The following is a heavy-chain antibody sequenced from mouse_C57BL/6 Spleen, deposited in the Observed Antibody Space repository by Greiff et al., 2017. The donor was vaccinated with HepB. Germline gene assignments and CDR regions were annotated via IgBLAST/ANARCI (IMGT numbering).Heavy chain of an antibody. V-gene: IGHV1-9*01. CDR2: ILPGSGST. CDR1: GYTFTGYW. CDR3: ARGLLRYYAMDY. D-gene: IGHD1-1*01. J-gene: IGHJ4*01. Sequence: QVQLKQSGAELMKPGASVKLSCKATGYTFTGYWIEWVKQRPGHGLEWIGEILPGSGSTNYKEKFKGKATFTADTSSSTAYMQLSSLTTEDSAIYYCARGLLRYYAMDYWGQGTSVTVSS.